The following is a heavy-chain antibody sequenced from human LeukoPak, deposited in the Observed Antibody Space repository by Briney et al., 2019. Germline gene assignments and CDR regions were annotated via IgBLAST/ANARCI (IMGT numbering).Heavy chain of an antibody. Sequence: PGGSLRLSCAASGLXVNDAWMSWVRQAPGKGLEWVGRFERKADGGTVDYDAPVKGRFTISGDDSKNTLFLQMNSLEIDDTAVYYCTTGGHYYGSWGQGTLVTVSS. CDR3: TTGGHYYGS. V-gene: IGHV3-15*04. CDR1: GLXVNDAW. D-gene: IGHD3-10*01. CDR2: FERKADGGTV. J-gene: IGHJ5*02.